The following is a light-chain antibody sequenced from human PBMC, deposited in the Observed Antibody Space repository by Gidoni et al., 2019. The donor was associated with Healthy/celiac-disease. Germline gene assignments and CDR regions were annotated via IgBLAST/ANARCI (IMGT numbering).Light chain of an antibody. J-gene: IGKJ2*04. CDR2: DAS. CDR3: QQRSNWPECS. Sequence: EIVLTQSPATLSLSPGERATLSCRASQSVSSYLAWYQQKPGQAPRLLIYDASNRATGIPARCSGSGSGTDFTLTISSLEPEDFAVYYCQQRSNWPECSFXXXTKLEIK. CDR1: QSVSSY. V-gene: IGKV3-11*01.